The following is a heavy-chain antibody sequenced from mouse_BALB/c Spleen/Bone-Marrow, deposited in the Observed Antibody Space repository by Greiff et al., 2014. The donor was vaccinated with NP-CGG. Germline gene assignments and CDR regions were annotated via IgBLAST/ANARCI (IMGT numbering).Heavy chain of an antibody. CDR2: ISYDGSN. CDR3: AIYGYDGGFAY. J-gene: IGHJ3*01. D-gene: IGHD2-2*01. Sequence: VQLQQPGPGLVKPSQSLSLTCSVTGYSITSGYYWNWIRQFPGNRLEWMGYISYDGSNNYNPSLKNRISITRDTSKNQFFLRLNSVTTEDTATYYCAIYGYDGGFAYWGQGTLVTVSA. V-gene: IGHV3-6*02. CDR1: GYSITSGYY.